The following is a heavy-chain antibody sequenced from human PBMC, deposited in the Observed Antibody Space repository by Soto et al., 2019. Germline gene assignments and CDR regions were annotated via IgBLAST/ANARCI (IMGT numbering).Heavy chain of an antibody. Sequence: EVRLVESGGGLVKPGGSLRLSCAASGFTFSNAWMSWVRQAPGKGLEWVGRIKSQTDGGTTHYAAPVKARFTISRDDSRNTLYLQVSSLKTDDTAMYYCTTVGYRDYGLALAVWGQGTLVTVSS. V-gene: IGHV3-15*01. J-gene: IGHJ3*01. D-gene: IGHD4-17*01. CDR3: TTVGYRDYGLALAV. CDR2: IKSQTDGGTT. CDR1: GFTFSNAW.